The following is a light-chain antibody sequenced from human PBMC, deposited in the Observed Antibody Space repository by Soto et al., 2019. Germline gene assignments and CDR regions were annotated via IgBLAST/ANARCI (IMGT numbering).Light chain of an antibody. V-gene: IGKV2-28*01. CDR2: LAS. Sequence: EIVMTQSPLSLTVTPGEPASISCKSSQSLQHNNGNTLLDWYMQKPGQSPQLLIYLASRRAPGAPDRVSGSGSGTDFTLRIRTVEADDAAIYYCMQALQTPRTFGQGTKLEI. CDR1: QSLQHNNGNTL. CDR3: MQALQTPRT. J-gene: IGKJ1*01.